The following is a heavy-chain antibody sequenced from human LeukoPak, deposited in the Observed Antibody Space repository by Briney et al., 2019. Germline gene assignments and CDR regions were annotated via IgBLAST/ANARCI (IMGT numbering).Heavy chain of an antibody. J-gene: IGHJ6*02. CDR2: INHSGST. CDR1: GFTFSSYA. V-gene: IGHV4-34*01. Sequence: GSLRLSCAASGFTFSSYAMSWVRQPPGKGLEWIGEINHSGSTNYNPSLKSRVTISVDTSKNQFSLKLSSVTAADTAVYYCARGRAHYYYGMDVWGQGTTVTVSS. CDR3: ARGRAHYYYGMDV.